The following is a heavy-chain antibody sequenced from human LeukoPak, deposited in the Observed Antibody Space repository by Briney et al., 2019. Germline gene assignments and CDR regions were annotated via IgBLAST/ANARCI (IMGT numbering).Heavy chain of an antibody. Sequence: SGTLSLTCAVSGGSSSSSNWWSWVRQPPGKGLEWIGEIYHSGSTNYNPSLKSRVTISVDKSKNQFSLKLSSVTAADTAVYYCASRGSYYDSSGYFLDYWGQGTLVTVSS. J-gene: IGHJ4*02. D-gene: IGHD3-22*01. V-gene: IGHV4-4*02. CDR3: ASRGSYYDSSGYFLDY. CDR1: GGSSSSSNW. CDR2: IYHSGST.